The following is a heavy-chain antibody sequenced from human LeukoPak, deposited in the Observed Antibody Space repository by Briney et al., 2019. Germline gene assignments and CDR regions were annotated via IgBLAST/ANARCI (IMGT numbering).Heavy chain of an antibody. CDR3: TLRPIRYFDWEPIDY. D-gene: IGHD3-9*01. J-gene: IGHJ4*02. CDR1: GFTFSSYA. Sequence: PGGSLRLSCAASGFTFSSYAMSWVRQAPGKGLEWVSAISGSGGSTYYADSVKGRFTISRDNSKNTLYLQMNSLRAEDTAVYYCTLRPIRYFDWEPIDYWGQGTLVTVSS. CDR2: ISGSGGST. V-gene: IGHV3-23*01.